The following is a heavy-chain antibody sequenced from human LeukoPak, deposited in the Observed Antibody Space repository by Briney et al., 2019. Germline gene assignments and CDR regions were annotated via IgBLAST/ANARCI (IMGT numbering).Heavy chain of an antibody. J-gene: IGHJ4*02. CDR1: GGSISSGGYS. D-gene: IGHD3-22*01. V-gene: IGHV4-31*03. CDR3: AREPDRYYDSSGYRGIFDY. CDR2: IYYSGST. Sequence: SQTLSLTCTVSGGSISSGGYSWSWIRQHPGKGLEWIGYIYYSGSTYYNPSLKSRVTISVDTSKNQFSLKLSSVTAADTAVYYCAREPDRYYDSSGYRGIFDYWGQGTLVTVSS.